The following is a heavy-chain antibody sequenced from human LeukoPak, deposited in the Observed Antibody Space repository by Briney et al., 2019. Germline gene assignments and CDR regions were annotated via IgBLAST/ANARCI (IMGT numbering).Heavy chain of an antibody. CDR2: SSGYNGET. CDR1: GYTFTSSG. CDR3: ATVLRSYDFWSGFFDY. J-gene: IGHJ4*02. V-gene: IGHV1-18*01. D-gene: IGHD3-3*01. Sequence: AASVKVSCKASGYTFTSSGISWVRQAPGQGFEWMGWSSGYNGETSYAQMFQGRVTMTEDTSTDTAYMELSSLRSEDTAVYYCATVLRSYDFWSGFFDYWGQGTLVTVSS.